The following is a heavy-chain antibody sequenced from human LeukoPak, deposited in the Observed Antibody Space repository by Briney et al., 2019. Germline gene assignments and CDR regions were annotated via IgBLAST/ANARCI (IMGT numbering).Heavy chain of an antibody. V-gene: IGHV3-9*01. CDR1: GFTFDDYA. CDR3: AKDRGIAADAFDI. D-gene: IGHD6-13*01. J-gene: IGHJ3*02. CDR2: ISWNSGSI. Sequence: GGSLRLSCAASGFTFDDYAMHWVRQAPGKGLEWVSGISWNSGSIGYADSVKGRLTIFRDNAKNSLYLQMNSLRAEDTALYYCAKDRGIAADAFDIWGQGTMVTVSS.